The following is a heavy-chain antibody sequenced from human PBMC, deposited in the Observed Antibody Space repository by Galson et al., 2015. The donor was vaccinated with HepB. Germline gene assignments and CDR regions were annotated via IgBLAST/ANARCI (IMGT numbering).Heavy chain of an antibody. V-gene: IGHV3-23*01. J-gene: IGHJ4*02. CDR1: GFTFSSYA. CDR2: ISGSGDST. Sequence: SLRLSCAASGFTFSSYAMSWVRQAPGKGLKWVSCISGSGDSTYYADSMKGRFTISRDNSKNTLYLQMNSLRVEDTAVYYCVKDLIPAATAGPPFDNWGQGTLVPVS. CDR3: VKDLIPAATAGPPFDN. D-gene: IGHD2-2*01.